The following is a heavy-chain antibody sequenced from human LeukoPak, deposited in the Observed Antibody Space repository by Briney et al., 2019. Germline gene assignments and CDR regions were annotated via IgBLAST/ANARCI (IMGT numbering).Heavy chain of an antibody. CDR3: AKDPNGDYIGTFDV. CDR2: ISGSGGST. D-gene: IGHD4-17*01. CDR1: KFNFNNYG. J-gene: IGHJ3*01. Sequence: GGSLRLSCTTSKFNFNNYGLTWVRQAPGKGLEWVSSISGSGGSTQYAASVQGRFTISRDNSKNTLYLHMNSLRAEDTAVYYCAKDPNGDYIGTFDVWGQGTMVTVSS. V-gene: IGHV3-23*01.